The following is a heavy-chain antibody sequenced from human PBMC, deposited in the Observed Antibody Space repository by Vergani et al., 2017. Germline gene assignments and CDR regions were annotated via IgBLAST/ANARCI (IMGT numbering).Heavy chain of an antibody. CDR2: IYYNGNT. CDR3: AREVGDFWSGYLDY. V-gene: IGHV4-59*01. CDR1: GGSISSYY. J-gene: IGHJ4*02. Sequence: QVQLQESGPGLVKPSETLSLTCTVSGGSISSYYWSWIRQPPGRGLAWIGYIYYNGNTNYNPSLKCRVTISVDTSKNQFSLKLSSVTAADTAVYYCAREVGDFWSGYLDYWGQGTLVTVSS. D-gene: IGHD3-3*01.